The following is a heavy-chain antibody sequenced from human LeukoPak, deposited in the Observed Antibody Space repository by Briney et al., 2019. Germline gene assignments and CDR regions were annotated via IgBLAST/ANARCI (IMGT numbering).Heavy chain of an antibody. CDR1: GFTFSSYS. CDR2: ISSSSNFV. V-gene: IGHV3-21*01. Sequence: GGSLRLSCAASGFTFSSYSMNWVRQAPGKGLEWVSSISSSSNFVFYADSVKGRFTISRDNAKNSLFLQMNSLRAGDTAVYYCASLPYCSGGSCHAEGFDPWGQGTLVTVSS. CDR3: ASLPYCSGGSCHAEGFDP. J-gene: IGHJ5*02. D-gene: IGHD2-15*01.